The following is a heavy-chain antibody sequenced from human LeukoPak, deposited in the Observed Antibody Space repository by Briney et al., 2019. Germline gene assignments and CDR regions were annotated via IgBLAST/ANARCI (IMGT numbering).Heavy chain of an antibody. CDR3: ARDGGYFDY. CDR2: IYHSGST. D-gene: IGHD3-16*01. J-gene: IGHJ4*02. Sequence: PSETLSLTCTVSGYSISSGYYWGWIRQPPGKGLEWIGSIYHSGSTYYNPSLKSRVTISVDTSKNQFSLKLSSVTAADTAVYYCARDGGYFDYWGQGTLVTVPS. CDR1: GYSISSGYY. V-gene: IGHV4-38-2*02.